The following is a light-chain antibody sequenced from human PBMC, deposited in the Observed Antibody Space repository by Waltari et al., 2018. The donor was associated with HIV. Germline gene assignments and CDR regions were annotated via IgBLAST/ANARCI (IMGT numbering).Light chain of an antibody. Sequence: QSVLTQPPSASGTPGPRVTISCSGSSSNIGSKTVNWSQQLPGTAPKLLIYRNNQRPSGVPDRFSGSKSGTSASLAISGLQSEDEADYYCATWDDSLNGDVVFGGGTKLTVL. CDR3: ATWDDSLNGDVV. CDR2: RNN. V-gene: IGLV1-44*01. CDR1: SSNIGSKT. J-gene: IGLJ2*01.